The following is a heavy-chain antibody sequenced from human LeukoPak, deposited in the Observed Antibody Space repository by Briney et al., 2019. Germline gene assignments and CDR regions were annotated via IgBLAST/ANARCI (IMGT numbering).Heavy chain of an antibody. J-gene: IGHJ4*02. CDR3: ATVEPAALVLAFDY. CDR1: GYTLTELS. Sequence: ASVKVSCKVSGYTLTELSMHWVRQAPGKGLEWMGGLDPEDGETIYAQQFQGRVTMTEDTSTDTAYMELSSLRSEDTAVYYCATVEPAALVLAFDYWGQGTLVTVSS. V-gene: IGHV1-24*01. D-gene: IGHD2-2*01. CDR2: LDPEDGET.